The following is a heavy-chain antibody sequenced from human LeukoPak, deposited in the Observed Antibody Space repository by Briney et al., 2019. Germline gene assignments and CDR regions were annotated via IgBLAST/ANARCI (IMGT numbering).Heavy chain of an antibody. V-gene: IGHV4-38-2*02. Sequence: SETLSLTCTVSGYSISSGYYWGWIRQPPGKALEWIGSIYHSGSTYYNPSLKSRVTISVDTSKNQFSLKLSSVTAADTAVYYCARDNIVVIAATKAYYFDHWGQGTLVTVSS. J-gene: IGHJ4*02. CDR1: GYSISSGYY. D-gene: IGHD2-15*01. CDR2: IYHSGST. CDR3: ARDNIVVIAATKAYYFDH.